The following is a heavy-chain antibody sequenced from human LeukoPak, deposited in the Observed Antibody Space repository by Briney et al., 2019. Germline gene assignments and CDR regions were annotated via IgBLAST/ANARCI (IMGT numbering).Heavy chain of an antibody. D-gene: IGHD1-26*01. CDR3: ARGRRSPYYFDY. V-gene: IGHV4-39*07. CDR1: GFTFSSYE. CDR2: IYYSDST. J-gene: IGHJ4*02. Sequence: PGGSLRLSCAASGFTFSSYEMNWVRQAPGKGLEWIGSIYYSDSTYSNPSLKSRVTISVDTSQNQFSLKLSSVTAADTAVYYCARGRRSPYYFDYWGQGTLVTVSS.